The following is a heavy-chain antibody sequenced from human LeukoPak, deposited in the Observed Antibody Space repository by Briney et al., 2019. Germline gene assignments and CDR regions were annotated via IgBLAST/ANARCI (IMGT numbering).Heavy chain of an antibody. Sequence: PGGFLRLSCAASGFTFSSYEMNWVRQAPGKGLEWVSYINSGGGTIYYADSVKGRFTISRDNAKNSLYLQMNSLRAEDTAVYYCARDQSPWGDRDAFDIWGQGTMVTVSS. V-gene: IGHV3-48*03. CDR3: ARDQSPWGDRDAFDI. CDR2: INSGGGTI. D-gene: IGHD3-16*01. CDR1: GFTFSSYE. J-gene: IGHJ3*02.